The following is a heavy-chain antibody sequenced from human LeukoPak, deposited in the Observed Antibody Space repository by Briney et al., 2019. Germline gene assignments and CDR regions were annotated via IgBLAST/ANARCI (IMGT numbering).Heavy chain of an antibody. CDR3: ARARVLMVYAPYYFDY. V-gene: IGHV4-34*01. D-gene: IGHD2-8*01. J-gene: IGHJ4*02. Sequence: SETLSLTCAVYGGSFSGYYRSWIRQPPGKGLEWIGEINHSGSTNYNPSLKSRVTISVDTSKNQFSLKLSSVTAADTAVYYCARARVLMVYAPYYFDYWGQGTLVTVSS. CDR2: INHSGST. CDR1: GGSFSGYY.